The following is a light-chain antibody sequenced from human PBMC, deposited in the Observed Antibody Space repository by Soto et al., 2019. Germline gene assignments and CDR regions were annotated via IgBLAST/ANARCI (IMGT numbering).Light chain of an antibody. CDR2: GAS. Sequence: EIELTQSPGTLSLSPRERATLSCRASQRVTDGYVAWYQQKPGQAPRLLIYGASNRATGIPDRFSGGGSAGTDFTLTISRLEPEDFTVYYCQQYGRSPWTFGQGTKLEIK. CDR1: QRVTDGY. CDR3: QQYGRSPWT. V-gene: IGKV3-20*01. J-gene: IGKJ1*01.